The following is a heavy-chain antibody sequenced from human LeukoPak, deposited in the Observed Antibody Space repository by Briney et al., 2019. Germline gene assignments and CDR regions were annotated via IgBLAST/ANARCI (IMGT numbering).Heavy chain of an antibody. CDR3: ARGIGDSLYYYYYMDV. CDR2: IYYSGST. J-gene: IGHJ6*03. CDR1: GGSINSSIYH. D-gene: IGHD4-17*01. V-gene: IGHV4-39*07. Sequence: PSETLSLTCTVSGGSINSSIYHWGWIRQPPGKGLEWIGNIYYSGSTYYNPSLKSRVTISVDTSKNQFSLKLSSVTAADTAVYYCARGIGDSLYYYYYMDVWGKGTTVTVSS.